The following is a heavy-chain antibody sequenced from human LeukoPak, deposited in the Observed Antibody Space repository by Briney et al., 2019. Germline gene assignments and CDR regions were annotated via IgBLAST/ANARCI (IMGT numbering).Heavy chain of an antibody. CDR2: ISSDGSST. J-gene: IGHJ4*02. CDR1: GXTFSSHW. V-gene: IGHV3-74*01. Sequence: GGSLRLSCAASGXTFSSHWMHWVRQAPGKGLVWVTRISSDGSSTRYADSVKGRFTISRDNAKNTLYLQMSSLRAEDTAMYYCARISLSGWVNDHWGQGTLVTVSS. CDR3: ARISLSGWVNDH. D-gene: IGHD6-19*01.